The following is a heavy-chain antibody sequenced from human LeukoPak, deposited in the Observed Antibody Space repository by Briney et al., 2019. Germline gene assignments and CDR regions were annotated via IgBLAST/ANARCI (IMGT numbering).Heavy chain of an antibody. J-gene: IGHJ2*01. CDR2: INTDGSST. CDR1: GFTFSDDW. Sequence: GGSLRLSCAASGFTFSDDWMHGVRQTPGKGLVWVSRINTDGSSTSYADFVKGRFTISRDNAKNTLYLQMNSLRVEDTSVYYCERGFWHFDLWGRGTLVTVSS. CDR3: ERGFWHFDL. V-gene: IGHV3-74*01.